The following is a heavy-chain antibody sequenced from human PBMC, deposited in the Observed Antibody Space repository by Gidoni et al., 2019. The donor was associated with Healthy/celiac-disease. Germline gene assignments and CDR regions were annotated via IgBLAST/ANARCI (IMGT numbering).Heavy chain of an antibody. CDR3: AKDSRDDFWSGYHNWFDP. Sequence: EVQLLESGGGLVQPGGSLRLSCAASGFTLSSYAMSWVRPAPGKGLEWVSAISGSGGSTYYADSVKGRFTISRDNSKNTLYLQMNSLRAEDTAVYYCAKDSRDDFWSGYHNWFDPWGQGTLVTVSS. D-gene: IGHD3-3*01. J-gene: IGHJ5*02. V-gene: IGHV3-23*01. CDR2: ISGSGGST. CDR1: GFTLSSYA.